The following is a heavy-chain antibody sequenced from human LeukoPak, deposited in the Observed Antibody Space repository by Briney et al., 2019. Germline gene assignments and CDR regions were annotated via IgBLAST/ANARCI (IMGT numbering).Heavy chain of an antibody. CDR2: IYYSGST. CDR3: ARQPDYYDSSGYPDY. V-gene: IGHV4-59*01. Sequence: SETLSLTCSVSGGSISGYYWSWIRQPPGKGLEWIGYIYYSGSTNYNPSLKSRVTISVDTSKNQFSLKLSSVTAADTAVYYCARQPDYYDSSGYPDYWGQGTLVTVSS. J-gene: IGHJ4*02. CDR1: GGSISGYY. D-gene: IGHD3-22*01.